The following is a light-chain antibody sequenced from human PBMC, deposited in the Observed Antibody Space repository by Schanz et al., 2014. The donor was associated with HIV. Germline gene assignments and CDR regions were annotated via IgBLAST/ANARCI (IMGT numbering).Light chain of an antibody. CDR1: QSVSSN. Sequence: EIVMTQSPATLSVSPGERATLSCRASQSVSSNLAWYQQKPGQAPRLLIYGASTRATGIPARFSGSGSGTEFTLTISSLQPEDFAVYYCQQYGNSPRTFGQGTKLEIK. J-gene: IGKJ2*02. CDR3: QQYGNSPRT. CDR2: GAS. V-gene: IGKV3-15*01.